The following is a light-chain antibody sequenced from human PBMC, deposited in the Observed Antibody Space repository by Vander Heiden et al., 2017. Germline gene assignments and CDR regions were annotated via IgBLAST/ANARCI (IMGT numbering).Light chain of an antibody. Sequence: MTQSPSSLSASVGDRVTITCRASQSISSYLNWYQQKPGKAPKLLIYAASSLQSGVPARFSGSGSGTDFTLTISSLQPEDFATYFCLFTDSTHGIFGWGNNVDIK. CDR1: QSISSY. J-gene: IGKJ3*01. CDR2: AAS. V-gene: IGKV1-39*01. CDR3: LFTDSTHGI.